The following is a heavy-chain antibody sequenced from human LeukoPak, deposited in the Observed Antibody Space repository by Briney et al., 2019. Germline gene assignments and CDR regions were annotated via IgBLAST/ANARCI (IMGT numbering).Heavy chain of an antibody. V-gene: IGHV4-31*03. D-gene: IGHD4-17*01. CDR1: GGSISSGGYY. J-gene: IGHJ5*02. Sequence: PSETLSLTCTVSGGSISSGGYYWSWIRQHPGKGLEWIGYIFHTGSTNYNPSLKSRVTISVDKSKNQFSLKMNSVSAADTAVYCARGGDNGDYVWVDPWGQGTLVTVSS. CDR3: ARGGDNGDYVWVDP. CDR2: IFHTGST.